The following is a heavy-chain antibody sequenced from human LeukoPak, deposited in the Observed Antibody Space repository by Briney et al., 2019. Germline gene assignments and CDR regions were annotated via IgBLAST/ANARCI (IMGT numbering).Heavy chain of an antibody. CDR1: GGSISSYY. Sequence: SETLSLTCTVSGGSISSYYWSWIRQPPGKGLEWIGYIYYSGSTNYNPSLKSRVTISVDTSKNQFSLKLSSVTAADTAVYYCARDLNDYGDYGGLYNWFDPWGQGTLVTVSS. V-gene: IGHV4-59*12. D-gene: IGHD4-17*01. CDR3: ARDLNDYGDYGGLYNWFDP. J-gene: IGHJ5*02. CDR2: IYYSGST.